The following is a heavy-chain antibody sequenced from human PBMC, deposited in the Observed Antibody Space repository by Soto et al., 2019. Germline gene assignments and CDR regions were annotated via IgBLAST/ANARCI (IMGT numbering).Heavy chain of an antibody. J-gene: IGHJ4*02. V-gene: IGHV4-59*08. Sequence: SETLSLTCNVSGVSGDSFTNYFWSWLRQPPGKGLEWIGYIYHTGNTKNNPSLESRVVISIDTSKNQFSLKLNSVTAADTAVYYCAPWLPNKVTYLGVFDYRGQGPQVRVSP. D-gene: IGHD3-16*01. CDR1: GDSFTNYF. CDR3: APWLPNKVTYLGVFDY. CDR2: IYHTGNT.